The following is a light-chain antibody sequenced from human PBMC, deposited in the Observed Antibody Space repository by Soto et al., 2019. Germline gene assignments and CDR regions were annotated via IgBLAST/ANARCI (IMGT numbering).Light chain of an antibody. CDR2: EVT. Sequence: QSALTQPASVSGSPGQSISLSCTGSSSDVGGYNYVSWYQQHSGEAPKLLIYEVTHRPSGVSDRFSGSKSGSTASLTISGLQTDDEADYYCTSWTTNNIPYVFGAGTQLTVL. V-gene: IGLV2-14*03. CDR1: SSDVGGYNY. CDR3: TSWTTNNIPYV. J-gene: IGLJ1*01.